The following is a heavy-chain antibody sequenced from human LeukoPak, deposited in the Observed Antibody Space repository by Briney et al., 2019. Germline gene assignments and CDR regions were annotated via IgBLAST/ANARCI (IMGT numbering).Heavy chain of an antibody. CDR3: ARHVETPDYYYGMDV. V-gene: IGHV4-61*08. Sequence: SETLSLTCTVSGGSISSGGYYWSWIRQPPGKGLEWIGYIYYSGSTNYNPSLKSRVTISVDTSKNQFTLKLSSVTAADTAVYYCARHVETPDYYYGMDVWGQGTTVTVSS. D-gene: IGHD1-1*01. J-gene: IGHJ6*02. CDR2: IYYSGST. CDR1: GGSISSGGYY.